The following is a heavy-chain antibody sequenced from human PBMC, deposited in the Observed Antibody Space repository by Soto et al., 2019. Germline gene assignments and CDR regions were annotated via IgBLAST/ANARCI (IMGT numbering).Heavy chain of an antibody. CDR2: ISGSGRST. V-gene: IGHV3-23*01. Sequence: GGSLRLSCAASGFSFSSYAMSWVRQAPGKGLDWVSTISGSGRSTYYADSVKGRFTISRDNSKNTLYLQMNSLRAEDTAEYYCAKDPSGYADGFYYYYYMHVWGKGTTVTVSS. D-gene: IGHD5-12*01. CDR3: AKDPSGYADGFYYYYYMHV. CDR1: GFSFSSYA. J-gene: IGHJ6*03.